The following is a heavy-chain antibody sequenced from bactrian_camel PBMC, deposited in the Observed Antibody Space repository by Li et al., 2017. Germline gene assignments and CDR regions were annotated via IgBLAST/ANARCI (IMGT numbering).Heavy chain of an antibody. J-gene: IGHJ6*01. CDR1: GSTFSRYY. Sequence: HVQLVESGGGLVQPGESLRLSCVASGSTFSRYYMSWVRQAPGKGLEWVSNLYTDGITHYADSVKGRFTISKDNAKSTLYLEMKSLKPEDTAVYFCAAVSGYWGQGTQVTVS. V-gene: IGHV3-2*01. CDR3: AAVSGY. CDR2: LYTDGIT.